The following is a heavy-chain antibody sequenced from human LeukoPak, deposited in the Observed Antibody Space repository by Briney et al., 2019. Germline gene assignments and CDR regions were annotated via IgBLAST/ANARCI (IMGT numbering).Heavy chain of an antibody. CDR2: ISSSSSTI. Sequence: GGSLRLSCAASGFTFSSYGMTWVRQAPGKGLEWVSYISSSSSTIYYADSVKGRFTISRDNAKNSLYLQMNSLRAEDTAVYYCARVADSRGLNAYFDYWGQGTLVTVSS. V-gene: IGHV3-48*04. CDR1: GFTFSSYG. J-gene: IGHJ4*02. D-gene: IGHD3-22*01. CDR3: ARVADSRGLNAYFDY.